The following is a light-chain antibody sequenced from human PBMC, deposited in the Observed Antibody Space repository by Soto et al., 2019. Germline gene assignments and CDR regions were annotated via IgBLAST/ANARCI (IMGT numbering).Light chain of an antibody. Sequence: EIVMTQSPATLSVSPGERATLSCRASHDFTTYLAWYQQKSGQAPRLLIYDASNRVTGIPARFSGSGSGTDFTLTISRLEPEDFAVYYCQHYVSPPITFGQGTRLEIK. CDR2: DAS. J-gene: IGKJ5*01. CDR3: QHYVSPPIT. V-gene: IGKV3-11*01. CDR1: HDFTTY.